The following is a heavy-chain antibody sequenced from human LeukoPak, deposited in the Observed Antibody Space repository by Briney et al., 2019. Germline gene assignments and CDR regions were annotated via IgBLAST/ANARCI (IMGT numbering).Heavy chain of an antibody. CDR3: ARSNWFDP. J-gene: IGHJ5*02. Sequence: PGGSLTLSCAASGFTFSPYWMHWVRQAPANRLVWVSRMNGDGRTTDYADSVKGRFTISRDNAKNTLYLQMNSLRAEDTAVYYCARSNWFDPWGQGTLVTVSS. CDR1: GFTFSPYW. CDR2: MNGDGRTT. V-gene: IGHV3-74*01.